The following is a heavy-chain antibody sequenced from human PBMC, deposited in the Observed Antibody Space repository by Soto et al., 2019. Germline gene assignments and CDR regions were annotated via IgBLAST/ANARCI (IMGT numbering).Heavy chain of an antibody. D-gene: IGHD3-10*01. V-gene: IGHV5-51*01. CDR3: ARLGGLLGYYYGMDV. J-gene: IGHJ6*02. CDR2: IYPGDSDT. CDR1: GYSFTSYW. Sequence: PGESLKISCKGSGYSFTSYWIGWVRQMPGKGLEWMGIIYPGDSDTRYSPSFQGQVTISADKSISTAYLQWSSLKASDTAMYYCARLGGLLGYYYGMDVWGQGTTVTVYS.